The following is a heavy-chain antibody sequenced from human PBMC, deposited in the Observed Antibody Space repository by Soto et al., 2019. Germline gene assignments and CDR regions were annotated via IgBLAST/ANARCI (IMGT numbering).Heavy chain of an antibody. J-gene: IGHJ5*02. CDR2: IYYSGST. Sequence: QLQLQESGPGLVKPSETLSLTCTVSGGSISSSSYYWGWIRQPPGKGLEWIGSIYYSGSTYYNPSLKSRVTISVDTSKNQFSLKLSSVTAADTAVYYCARRTVVVYNWFDPWGQGTLVTVSS. CDR1: GGSISSSSYY. CDR3: ARRTVVVYNWFDP. D-gene: IGHD2-15*01. V-gene: IGHV4-39*01.